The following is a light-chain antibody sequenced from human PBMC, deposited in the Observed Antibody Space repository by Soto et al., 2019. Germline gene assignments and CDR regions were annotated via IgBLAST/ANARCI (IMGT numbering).Light chain of an antibody. CDR2: DVS. CDR3: NSYTTSSTVA. J-gene: IGLJ2*01. V-gene: IGLV2-14*01. Sequence: QSALTQPASVSESPGQSVTISCTGTSSDVGGYDYVSWYQQHPGKAPQLLIYDVSIRPSGVSDRFSGSKSGNTASLTISGLQAEYEADYYCNSYTTSSTVAFGGGTKLTVL. CDR1: SSDVGGYDY.